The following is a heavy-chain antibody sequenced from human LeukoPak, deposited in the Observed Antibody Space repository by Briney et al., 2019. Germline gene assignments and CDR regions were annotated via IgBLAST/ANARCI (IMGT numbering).Heavy chain of an antibody. Sequence: GASVKVSCKASGYTFTSYGISWVRQAPGQGLEWMGWISAYNGNTNYAQKLQGRVTMTTDTSTSTAYMELRSLRSDDTAVYYCARHRNMVRGVNNWFDPWSQGTLVTVSS. V-gene: IGHV1-18*04. CDR2: ISAYNGNT. J-gene: IGHJ5*02. CDR3: ARHRNMVRGVNNWFDP. CDR1: GYTFTSYG. D-gene: IGHD3-10*01.